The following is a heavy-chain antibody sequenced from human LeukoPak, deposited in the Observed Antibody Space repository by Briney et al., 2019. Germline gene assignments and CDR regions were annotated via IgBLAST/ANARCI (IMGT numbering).Heavy chain of an antibody. V-gene: IGHV3-7*01. D-gene: IGHD3-22*01. J-gene: IGHJ4*02. CDR2: IKQDGSEK. Sequence: PGGSLRLSCTASGFTFSNYWMSWVRQAPGKGLEWVANIKQDGSEKYYVDSVKGRSTISRDNAKKSLSLQMNSLTAEDTAVYYCARDPGGWLSLLPPYYFDYWGQGTLVTVSS. CDR3: ARDPGGWLSLLPPYYFDY. CDR1: GFTFSNYW.